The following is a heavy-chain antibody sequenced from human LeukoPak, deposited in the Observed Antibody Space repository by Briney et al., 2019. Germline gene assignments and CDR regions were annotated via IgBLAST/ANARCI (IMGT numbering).Heavy chain of an antibody. V-gene: IGHV3-11*01. CDR2: ISNSGSTI. J-gene: IGHJ4*02. Sequence: PGGSLRLSCAVYGFTFSDYYMTWIRQARGKGLEWISYISNSGSTIYYAESVNGRFTSSRDNAKNSLYLQMQSLRAEDTAVYYCARGTYYYDSSGYYYIDYGGQGTLVTASS. CDR3: ARGTYYYDSSGYYYIDY. D-gene: IGHD3-22*01. CDR1: GFTFSDYY.